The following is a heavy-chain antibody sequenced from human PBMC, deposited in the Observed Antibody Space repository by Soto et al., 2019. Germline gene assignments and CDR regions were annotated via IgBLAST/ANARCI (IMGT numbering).Heavy chain of an antibody. CDR2: IYYSGST. J-gene: IGHJ6*02. V-gene: IGHV4-61*01. D-gene: IGHD2-15*01. CDR1: GGSVSSGSYY. CDR3: ARAINGGYCSGGSCYHYGMDV. Sequence: SETLSLTCTVSGGSVSSGSYYWSWIRQPPGKGLEWIGYIYYSGSTNYNPSLKSRVTISVDTPKNQFSLKLSSVTAADTAVYYCARAINGGYCSGGSCYHYGMDVWGQGTTVTVSS.